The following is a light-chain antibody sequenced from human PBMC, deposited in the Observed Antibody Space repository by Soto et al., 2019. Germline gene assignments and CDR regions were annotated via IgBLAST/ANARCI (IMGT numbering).Light chain of an antibody. CDR3: SAYTVSRTYV. J-gene: IGLJ1*01. V-gene: IGLV2-14*03. CDR2: NVY. CDR1: SSDVGAYNF. Sequence: QSVLTQPASISGSPGQSITISCTGTSSDVGAYNFVSWHQQHPGKAPKLMIYNVYDRPSGISYRFSGSKSGNTAPLTISGLQGEDEADCYCSAYTVSRTYVFGTGTKVTVL.